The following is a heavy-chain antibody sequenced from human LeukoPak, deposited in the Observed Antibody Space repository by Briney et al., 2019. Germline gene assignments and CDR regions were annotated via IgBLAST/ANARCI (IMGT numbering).Heavy chain of an antibody. D-gene: IGHD1-26*01. J-gene: IGHJ5*02. CDR3: ARDKSGSYYGAGWFDP. V-gene: IGHV3-23*01. Sequence: GGSLRLSCAASGFTFSSYAMSWVRQAPGKGLEWVSAISGSGGSTYYADSVKGRFTISRDNSKNTLYLQMNSLRAEDTAVYYCARDKSGSYYGAGWFDPWGQGTLVTVSS. CDR2: ISGSGGST. CDR1: GFTFSSYA.